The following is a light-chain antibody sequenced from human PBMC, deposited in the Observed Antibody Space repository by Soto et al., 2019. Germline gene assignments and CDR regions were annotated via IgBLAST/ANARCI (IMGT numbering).Light chain of an antibody. Sequence: EIVMTQSPATLSVSPGKRATLSCRASQSISSNLAWYQQKPGQAPRLLIYGASTRATGIPARFSGSGSGTEFTLTISSLQSEDFAIYYCQHYHNWPPWTFGQGTKVEIK. J-gene: IGKJ1*01. CDR3: QHYHNWPPWT. V-gene: IGKV3-15*01. CDR1: QSISSN. CDR2: GAS.